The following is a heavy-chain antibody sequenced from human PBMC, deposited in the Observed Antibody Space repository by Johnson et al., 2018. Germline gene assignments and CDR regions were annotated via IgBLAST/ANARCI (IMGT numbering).Heavy chain of an antibody. CDR3: AKDKRFYGMDV. J-gene: IGHJ6*02. Sequence: VRLVESGGGLVQPGRSLRLSCAASGFTFDDYAMHWVRPAPGKGLAGVSGISWDSGSIGYADSVKGRFTISRDKAKKSLYLQMNSLRAEDTAWYYCAKDKRFYGMDVWGQGTKVTVSS. CDR1: GFTFDDYA. V-gene: IGHV3-9*01. CDR2: ISWDSGSI. D-gene: IGHD3-3*01.